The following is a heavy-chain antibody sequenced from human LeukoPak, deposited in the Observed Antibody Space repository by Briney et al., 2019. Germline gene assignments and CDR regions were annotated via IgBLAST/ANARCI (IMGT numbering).Heavy chain of an antibody. J-gene: IGHJ1*01. Sequence: GGSLRLSCAASGFTFSSYGMHWVRQAPGKGLEWVAVISYDGSNKYYADSVKGRFTISRDNSKNTLYLQMNSLRAEDTAVYYCASPHYDFWSGYPSGYFQHWGQGTLVTVSS. D-gene: IGHD3-3*01. CDR1: GFTFSSYG. V-gene: IGHV3-30*03. CDR2: ISYDGSNK. CDR3: ASPHYDFWSGYPSGYFQH.